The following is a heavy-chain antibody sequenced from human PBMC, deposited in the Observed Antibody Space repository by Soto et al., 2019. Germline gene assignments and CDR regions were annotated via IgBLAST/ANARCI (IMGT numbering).Heavy chain of an antibody. CDR3: ARIMVYAISGYYYGMDV. Sequence: SETLSLTCTVSGGSISSSSYYWGWIRQPPGKGLEWIGSIYYSGSTYYNPSLKSRVTISVDTSKNQFSLKLSSVTAADTAVYYCARIMVYAISGYYYGMDVWGQGTTVTVSS. CDR1: GGSISSSSYY. V-gene: IGHV4-39*01. J-gene: IGHJ6*02. D-gene: IGHD2-8*01. CDR2: IYYSGST.